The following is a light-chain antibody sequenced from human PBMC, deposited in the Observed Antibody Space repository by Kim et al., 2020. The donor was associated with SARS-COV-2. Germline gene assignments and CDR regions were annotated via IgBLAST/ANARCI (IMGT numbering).Light chain of an antibody. V-gene: IGLV3-19*01. J-gene: IGLJ3*02. Sequence: SSELTQDPAVSVALGQTVRITCQGDSLRSYYASWXQQKPGQAPVLVIYGKNNRPSGIPDRFSGSSSGNTASLTITGAQADDEADYYCNSRDSSGNHWVFG. CDR2: GKN. CDR1: SLRSYY. CDR3: NSRDSSGNHWV.